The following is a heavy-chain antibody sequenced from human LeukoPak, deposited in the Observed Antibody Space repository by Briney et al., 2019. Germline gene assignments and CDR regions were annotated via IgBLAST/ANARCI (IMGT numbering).Heavy chain of an antibody. CDR3: VRVKGTYFDF. CDR2: ISASGSNI. Sequence: GGSLRLSCAASGFPFSSYSMSWVRQAPGKGLEWVSYISASGSNIYYLDSVKGRFTVSRDNAMNSLFLQMDRPRAEDTAVYYCVRVKGTYFDFWGQGTLVTVSS. CDR1: GFPFSSYS. D-gene: IGHD1-1*01. V-gene: IGHV3-48*01. J-gene: IGHJ4*02.